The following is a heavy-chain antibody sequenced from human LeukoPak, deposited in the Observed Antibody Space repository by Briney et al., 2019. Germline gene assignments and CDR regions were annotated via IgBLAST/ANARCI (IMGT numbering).Heavy chain of an antibody. CDR3: AREFTVTNYYYYYYYMDV. D-gene: IGHD4-11*01. J-gene: IGHJ6*03. Sequence: SETLSLTCTVSGGSISSYYWSWIRQPAGKGLEWIGRIYPSGSTNYNPSLKSRVTMSVDTSKNQFSLKLSSVTAADTAVYYCAREFTVTNYYYYYYYMDVWGKGTTVTVSS. CDR2: IYPSGST. CDR1: GGSISSYY. V-gene: IGHV4-4*07.